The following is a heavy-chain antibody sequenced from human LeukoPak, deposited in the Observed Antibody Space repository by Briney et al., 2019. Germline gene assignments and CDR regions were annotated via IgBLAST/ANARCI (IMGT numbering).Heavy chain of an antibody. J-gene: IGHJ4*02. D-gene: IGHD3-16*01. Sequence: GGSLRLSCAASGFTFSGYWMSWVRQTPGKGLEWVANIKQDGNVKYYVDSVKGRFTISRDNAKNSLYLQMNSLRAEDTAVYYCASGGHLDWWGQGALVTVAS. CDR3: ASGGHLDW. CDR1: GFTFSGYW. V-gene: IGHV3-7*03. CDR2: IKQDGNVK.